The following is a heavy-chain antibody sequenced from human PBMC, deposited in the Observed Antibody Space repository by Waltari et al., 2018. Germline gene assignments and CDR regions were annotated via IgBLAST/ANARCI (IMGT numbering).Heavy chain of an antibody. V-gene: IGHV4-34*01. J-gene: IGHJ6*02. CDR3: ARGGSSSTVGGYYYGMDV. CDR2: INHSGST. CDR1: GGSFSGYY. D-gene: IGHD6-6*01. Sequence: QVQLQQWGAGLLKPSETLSLTCAVYGGSFSGYYWSWIRHPPGKGLEWIGEINHSGSTNYNPSLKSRVTISVDTSKNQFSLKLSSVTAADTAVYYCARGGSSSTVGGYYYGMDVWGQGTTVTVSS.